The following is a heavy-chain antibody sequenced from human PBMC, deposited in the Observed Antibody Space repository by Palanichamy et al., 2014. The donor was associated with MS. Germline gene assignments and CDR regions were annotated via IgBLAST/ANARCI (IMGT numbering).Heavy chain of an antibody. Sequence: EVQLVESGGGLIQPGGSLRLSCAASGFTVSSNYMSWVRQAPGKGLEWVSVIYSGGSTYYADSVKGRFTISRDNSKNTLYLQMNSLRAEDTAVYYCARDRRGRERYFDYWGQGTLVIVSS. V-gene: IGHV3-53*01. CDR3: ARDRRGRERYFDY. CDR2: IYSGGST. CDR1: GFTVSSNY. J-gene: IGHJ4*02. D-gene: IGHD3-16*01.